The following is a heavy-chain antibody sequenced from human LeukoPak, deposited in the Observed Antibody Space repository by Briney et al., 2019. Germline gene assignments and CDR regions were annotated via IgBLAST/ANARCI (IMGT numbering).Heavy chain of an antibody. Sequence: SVKLSCKASGGTFSSYAISWVRQAPGQGLEWMGGVIPIFGTANYAQKFQGRVTITADESTSTAYMQLSSLRSEDTAVYYCATCGGDCYRPSYGMDVWGQGTTVTVSS. J-gene: IGHJ6*02. CDR2: VIPIFGTA. CDR3: ATCGGDCYRPSYGMDV. V-gene: IGHV1-69*01. D-gene: IGHD2-21*02. CDR1: GGTFSSYA.